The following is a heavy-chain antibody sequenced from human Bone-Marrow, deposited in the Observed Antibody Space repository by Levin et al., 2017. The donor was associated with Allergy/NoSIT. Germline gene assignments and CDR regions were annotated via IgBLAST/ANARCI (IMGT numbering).Heavy chain of an antibody. CDR2: INPKRGGT. J-gene: IGHJ4*02. D-gene: IGHD1-7*01. CDR1: GYTFTDYY. Sequence: ASVKVSCKTSGYTFTDYYIHWVRQAPGQGLEWMGRINPKRGGTDYAQKFQGRVTMTRDTSFTTAYMELSSLTSDDRAVYYCARDNWNSDGYLDFWGQGTLVTVSS. CDR3: ARDNWNSDGYLDF. V-gene: IGHV1-2*06.